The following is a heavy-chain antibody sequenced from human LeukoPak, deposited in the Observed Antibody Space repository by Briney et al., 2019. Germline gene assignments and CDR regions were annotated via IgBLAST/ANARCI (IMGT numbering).Heavy chain of an antibody. V-gene: IGHV3-23*01. CDR2: ISDSGGST. CDR3: AKESSYYGSGSYYY. Sequence: GGSLRLSCAASGFTFNSYAMSWVRQAPGKGLEWVSTISDSGGSTFYADSMKGRFTISRDSSRRTVYMQMNSLRAEDTAIYYCAKESSYYGSGSYYYWGQGTLVTVSS. J-gene: IGHJ4*02. CDR1: GFTFNSYA. D-gene: IGHD3-10*01.